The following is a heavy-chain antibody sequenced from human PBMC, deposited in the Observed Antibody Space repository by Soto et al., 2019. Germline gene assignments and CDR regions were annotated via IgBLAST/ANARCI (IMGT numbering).Heavy chain of an antibody. J-gene: IGHJ4*02. D-gene: IGHD3-3*01. V-gene: IGHV4-59*01. CDR2: IYYSGST. CDR3: ARRYFDFWSGYYQPPNTDYFDY. Sequence: PSETLSLTCTVSGGSISSYYWSWIRQPPGKGLEWIGYIYYSGSTNYNPSLKRRVTISVDTSKNLFSLKLSSVTAADTAVYYCARRYFDFWSGYYQPPNTDYFDYWGQGTLVTVSS. CDR1: GGSISSYY.